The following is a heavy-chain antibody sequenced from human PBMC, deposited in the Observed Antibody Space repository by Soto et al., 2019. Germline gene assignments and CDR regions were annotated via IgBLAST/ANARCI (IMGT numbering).Heavy chain of an antibody. CDR1: GGTFSSYA. D-gene: IGHD3-22*01. CDR2: IIPIFGTA. CDR3: ARVAGDYYDSSGYAYYYYGMDV. J-gene: IGHJ6*02. V-gene: IGHV1-69*01. Sequence: QVQLVQSGAEVKKPGSSVKVSCKASGGTFSSYAISWVRQAPGQGLEWMGGIIPIFGTANYAQTFQGRVTITADESTSTAYMELSSLRSEDTAVYYCARVAGDYYDSSGYAYYYYGMDVWGQGTTVTVSS.